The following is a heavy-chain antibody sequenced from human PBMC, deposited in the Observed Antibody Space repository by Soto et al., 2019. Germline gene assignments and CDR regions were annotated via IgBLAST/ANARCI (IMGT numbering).Heavy chain of an antibody. D-gene: IGHD3-22*01. CDR3: ARAHYGPSGYYFDS. CDR1: GDSITSGGYS. V-gene: IGHV4-30-2*01. J-gene: IGHJ4*02. CDR2: IYHTGSA. Sequence: QVQLQESGSGLVKPSETLSLTCSVSGDSITSGGYSRSWILQPPRRALEWIGYIYHTGSASYSPSLKGRVTISVDKSKNQFSLSLNSVTAADTAIYYCARAHYGPSGYYFDSWGQGSLFTVSS.